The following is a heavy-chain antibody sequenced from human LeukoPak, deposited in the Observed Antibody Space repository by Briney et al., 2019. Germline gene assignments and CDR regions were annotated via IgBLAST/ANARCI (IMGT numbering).Heavy chain of an antibody. V-gene: IGHV4-61*01. CDR1: GGSVSSGSYY. D-gene: IGHD6-19*01. Sequence: PSETLSLTCTVSGGSVSSGSYYWSWIRQPPGKGLEWIGYIYYSGSTNYNPSLKSRVTISVDTSKNQISLKLSSVTAADTAVYYCARVGIAVAGTGYYYYGMDVWGQGTTVTVSS. CDR3: ARVGIAVAGTGYYYYGMDV. J-gene: IGHJ6*02. CDR2: IYYSGST.